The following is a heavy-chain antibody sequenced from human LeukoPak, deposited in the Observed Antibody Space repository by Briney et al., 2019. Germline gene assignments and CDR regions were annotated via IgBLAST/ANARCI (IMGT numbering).Heavy chain of an antibody. CDR1: GFTFTTYS. CDR3: ARVYRRYFDY. J-gene: IGHJ4*02. D-gene: IGHD1-14*01. CDR2: ISSTSSTI. V-gene: IGHV3-48*01. Sequence: TGGSLSLSCAASGFTFTTYSVKWVRQAPGKGLEWISYISSTSSTIYYADSVKGRFTISRDNAKNSLYLQMNSLRAEDTAVYYCARVYRRYFDYWGQGTLVTVSS.